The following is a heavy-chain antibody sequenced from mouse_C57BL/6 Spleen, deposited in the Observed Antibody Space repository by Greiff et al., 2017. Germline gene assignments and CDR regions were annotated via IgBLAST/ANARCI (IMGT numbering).Heavy chain of an antibody. V-gene: IGHV1-64*01. CDR3: ARSGVITTVVPSGLAY. J-gene: IGHJ3*01. CDR2: IHPNSGST. D-gene: IGHD1-1*01. Sequence: QVQLQQPGAELVKPGASVKLSCKASGYTFTSYWMHWVKQRPGQGLEWIGMIHPNSGSTNYNEKFKSKATLTVDKSSSTAYMQLRSLTSEDSAVYYCARSGVITTVVPSGLAYWGQGTLVTVSA. CDR1: GYTFTSYW.